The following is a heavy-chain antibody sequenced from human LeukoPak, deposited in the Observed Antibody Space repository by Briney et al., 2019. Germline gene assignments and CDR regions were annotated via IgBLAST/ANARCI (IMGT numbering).Heavy chain of an antibody. CDR1: GFTFSSYA. Sequence: PGRSLRLSCAASGFTFSSYAMHWVRQAPGKGLEWVAVISYDGSNKYYADSVKGRFTISRDNAKNSLYLQMNSLRAEDTAIYYCAREDGSGLDYWGQGTLVTVSS. CDR2: ISYDGSNK. D-gene: IGHD6-19*01. J-gene: IGHJ4*02. CDR3: AREDGSGLDY. V-gene: IGHV3-30*04.